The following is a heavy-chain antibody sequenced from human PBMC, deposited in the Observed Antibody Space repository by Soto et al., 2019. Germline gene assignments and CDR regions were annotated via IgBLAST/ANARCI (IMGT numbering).Heavy chain of an antibody. D-gene: IGHD6-13*01. J-gene: IGHJ3*02. CDR2: IYWDDDK. CDR3: EHTAAGLRDDAFDI. CDR1: GFSLTTSGVG. V-gene: IGHV2-5*02. Sequence: QITLKESGPTMVKPTQTLTLTCTFSGFSLTTSGVGVGWIRQPPGKALEWLALIYWDDDKRYSPSLKSRLTTXEXTXXNQVVLTMPNMDPVDTATYYCEHTAAGLRDDAFDIWGQGTVVTVSS.